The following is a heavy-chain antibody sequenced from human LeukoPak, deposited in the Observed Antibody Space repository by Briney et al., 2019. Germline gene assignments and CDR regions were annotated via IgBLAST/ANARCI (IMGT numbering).Heavy chain of an antibody. CDR2: INPNSGGT. CDR3: ARDPILWFGELFP. J-gene: IGHJ5*02. D-gene: IGHD3-10*01. Sequence: GASVKVSCKASGYTFTGYYMHWVRQAPGQGLEWMGWINPNSGGTNYAQKFQGRVTMTRDTSISTAYMELSRLRSDDTAVYYCARDPILWFGELFPWGQGTLVTVSS. V-gene: IGHV1-2*02. CDR1: GYTFTGYY.